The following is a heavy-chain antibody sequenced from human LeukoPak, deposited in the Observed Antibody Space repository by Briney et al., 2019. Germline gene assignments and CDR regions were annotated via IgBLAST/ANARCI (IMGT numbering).Heavy chain of an antibody. CDR1: GGSISNYY. Sequence: SETLSLTCTVSGGSISNYYWSWIRQPPGKGLEWIGYIYYSGSTNYNPSLKSRVTISVDTSKNQFSLKLNSVTAADTAVYYCARVPGVFYDTLTGYGSGWFDPWGQGTLVTVSS. CDR2: IYYSGST. CDR3: ARVPGVFYDTLTGYGSGWFDP. J-gene: IGHJ5*02. V-gene: IGHV4-59*01. D-gene: IGHD3-9*01.